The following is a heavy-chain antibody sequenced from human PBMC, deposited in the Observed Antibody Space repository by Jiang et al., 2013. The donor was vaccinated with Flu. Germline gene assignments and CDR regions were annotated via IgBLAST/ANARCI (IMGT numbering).Heavy chain of an antibody. CDR2: IYYSGST. V-gene: IGHV4-31*03. CDR3: AATTMVKPLAEVGY. Sequence: GPGLVKPSQTLSLTCTVSGGSISSGGYYWSWIRQHPGKGLEWIGYIYYSGSTYYNPSLKSRLTMSIDTSRNQFSLTLTSVTVADTAVYYCAATTMVKPLAEVGYWGQGTLITVSS. CDR1: GGSISSGGYY. J-gene: IGHJ4*02. D-gene: IGHD4-23*01.